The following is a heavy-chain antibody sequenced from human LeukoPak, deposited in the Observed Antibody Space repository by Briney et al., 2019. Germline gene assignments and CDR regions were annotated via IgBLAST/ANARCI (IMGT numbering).Heavy chain of an antibody. J-gene: IGHJ4*02. CDR1: GFTFNSYW. CDR3: ASTTGGY. D-gene: IGHD4-17*01. V-gene: IGHV3-74*01. Sequence: GGSLRLSCAASGFTFNSYWMPWVRQAPGKGLVWVSRISSDGSSTNYADSVKGRFTISRDNAKNTLYLQMNSLRAEDTAVYYCASTTGGYWGQGTLVTVSS. CDR2: ISSDGSST.